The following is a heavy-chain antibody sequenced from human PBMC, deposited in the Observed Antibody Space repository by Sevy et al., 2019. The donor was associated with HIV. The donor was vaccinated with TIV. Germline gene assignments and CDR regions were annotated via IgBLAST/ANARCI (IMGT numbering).Heavy chain of an antibody. CDR2: ISSSGTSI. Sequence: GGSLRLSCATSGFTFSSYTMNWVRQAPGKGLEWISYISSSGTSIYYADSVKGRFTISRDNAKDSLYLQMNSLRDEDTAVYYCARDWVAGGGFDIWGQVTMVTVSS. V-gene: IGHV3-48*02. J-gene: IGHJ3*02. D-gene: IGHD1-26*01. CDR3: ARDWVAGGGFDI. CDR1: GFTFSSYT.